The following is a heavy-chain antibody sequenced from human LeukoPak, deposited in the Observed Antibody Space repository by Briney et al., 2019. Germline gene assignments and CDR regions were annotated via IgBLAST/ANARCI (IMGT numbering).Heavy chain of an antibody. CDR2: FHRGRI. D-gene: IGHD5-24*01. J-gene: IGHJ5*02. V-gene: IGHV4-38-2*02. Sequence: SEALSLTRKVSGSPISLDYYWVWIRQAPGRGLQWIGGFHRGRIQYNSALKSRVTISIDSSKNQFSLRMWRVTAADTAFYFCARAPSSYESGNGYPNLGWLDPWGQGALVTVSS. CDR1: GSPISLDYY. CDR3: ARAPSSYESGNGYPNLGWLDP.